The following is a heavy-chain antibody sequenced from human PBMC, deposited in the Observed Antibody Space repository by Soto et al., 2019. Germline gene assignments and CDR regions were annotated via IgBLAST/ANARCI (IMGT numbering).Heavy chain of an antibody. J-gene: IGHJ4*02. CDR1: GCSINSYY. Sequence: QVQLQESGPGLVKPSETLSLTCTVSGCSINSYYWSWIRQPAGKGLEWIGRIYSGGSTNYNPSLKSRVTMSVDTSKNQFSLKVTSVAAADTAVYYCARGPGGFGDFSLDYWGQGTLVTVAP. CDR2: IYSGGST. D-gene: IGHD3-10*01. V-gene: IGHV4-4*07. CDR3: ARGPGGFGDFSLDY.